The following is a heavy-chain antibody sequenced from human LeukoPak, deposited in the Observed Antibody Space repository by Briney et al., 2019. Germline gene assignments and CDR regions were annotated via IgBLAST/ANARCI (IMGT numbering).Heavy chain of an antibody. V-gene: IGHV3-23*01. J-gene: IGHJ4*02. Sequence: GGPLTLSCAASGFTITNYAMSWVRQGPGKGLEWVSGLSTSPRYADSVRGRFIVSRDHSRNTFSLKMNSLRAEDTAVYYCVRGEVAVQYYFESWGQGTLVTVSS. CDR2: LSTSPR. CDR3: VRGEVAVQYYFES. D-gene: IGHD3-22*01. CDR1: GFTITNYA.